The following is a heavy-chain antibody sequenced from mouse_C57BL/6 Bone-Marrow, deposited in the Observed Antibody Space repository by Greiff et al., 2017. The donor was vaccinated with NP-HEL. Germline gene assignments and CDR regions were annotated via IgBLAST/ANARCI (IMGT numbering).Heavy chain of an antibody. J-gene: IGHJ1*03. Sequence: VKLMESGAELVRPGTSVKMSCKASGYTFTNYWIGWAKQRPGHGLEWIGDIYPGGGYTNYNEKFKGKATLTADKSSSTAYMQFSSLTSEDSAIYYCARLDSRGYFDVWGTGTTVTVSS. CDR3: ARLDSRGYFDV. CDR2: IYPGGGYT. V-gene: IGHV1-63*01. CDR1: GYTFTNYW.